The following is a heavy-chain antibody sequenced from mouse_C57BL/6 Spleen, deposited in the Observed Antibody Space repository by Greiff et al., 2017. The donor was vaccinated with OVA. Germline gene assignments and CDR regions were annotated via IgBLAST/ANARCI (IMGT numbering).Heavy chain of an antibody. CDR2: IHPNSGST. CDR3: ARNYYGSSLFAY. J-gene: IGHJ3*01. Sequence: VQLQQPGAELVKPGASVKLSCKASGYTFTSYWMHWVKQRPGQGLEWIGMIHPNSGSTNYNEKFKSKATLTVDKSSSTAYRQLISLTSEDSAVYYCARNYYGSSLFAYWGQGTLVTVSA. CDR1: GYTFTSYW. V-gene: IGHV1-64*01. D-gene: IGHD1-1*01.